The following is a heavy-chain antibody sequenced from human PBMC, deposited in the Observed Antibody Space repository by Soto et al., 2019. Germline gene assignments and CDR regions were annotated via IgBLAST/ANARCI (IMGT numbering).Heavy chain of an antibody. V-gene: IGHV3-7*05. CDR3: AKSLSAIPGDS. D-gene: IGHD2-2*01. CDR2: IKQDGSEI. CDR1: GFTFSSYW. Sequence: EVQLVESGGGLVQSGGSLRLSCAASGFTFSSYWMSWVRQGPGKGREWVANIKQDGSEIYYVDSVKGRFTISRDNAKSSLYLQMTSLRAEDTAVYHCAKSLSAIPGDSWGQGTLVTVSS. J-gene: IGHJ4*02.